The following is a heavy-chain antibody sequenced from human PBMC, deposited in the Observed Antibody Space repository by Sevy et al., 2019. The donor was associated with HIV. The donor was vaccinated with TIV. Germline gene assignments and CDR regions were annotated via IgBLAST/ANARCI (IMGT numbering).Heavy chain of an antibody. J-gene: IGHJ5*02. CDR3: ARDAQLWSYNWLDP. CDR1: GGTFSSYG. CDR2: IIPILGTV. Sequence: ASVKVSCKASGGTFSSYGISWVRQAPGQGLEWMGGIIPILGTVNYAQKFQGRVTITADESTKTAYMELSSLRSEDTAVYYCARDAQLWSYNWLDPWGQGTLVTVSS. D-gene: IGHD5-18*01. V-gene: IGHV1-69*13.